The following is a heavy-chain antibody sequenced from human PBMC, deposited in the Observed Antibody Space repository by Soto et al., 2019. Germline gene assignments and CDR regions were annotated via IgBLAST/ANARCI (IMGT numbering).Heavy chain of an antibody. Sequence: SETLSLTCAVYGGSFSGYYWSWIRQPPGKGLEWIGEINHSGSTNYNPSLKSRVTISVDTSKNQFSLKLSSVTAADTAVYYCARGRVILRISRHNWFDPWGQGTLVTVSS. CDR3: ARGRVILRISRHNWFDP. CDR2: INHSGST. V-gene: IGHV4-34*01. J-gene: IGHJ5*02. D-gene: IGHD3-16*02. CDR1: GGSFSGYY.